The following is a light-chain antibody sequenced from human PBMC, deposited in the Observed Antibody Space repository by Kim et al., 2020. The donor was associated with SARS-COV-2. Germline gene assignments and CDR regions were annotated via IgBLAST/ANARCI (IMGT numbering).Light chain of an antibody. J-gene: IGLJ3*02. CDR3: TSHTSSDTWV. CDR1: SSDVGGYNY. CDR2: DVS. V-gene: IGLV2-14*03. Sequence: QSALTQPASVSGSPGQSITISCTGTSSDVGGYNYVSWLQQYSGKVPKVMIYDVSNRPSGVSNRFSGSKSGNTASLTISGLQAEDEADYYCTSHTSSDTWVFGGGTKVTVL.